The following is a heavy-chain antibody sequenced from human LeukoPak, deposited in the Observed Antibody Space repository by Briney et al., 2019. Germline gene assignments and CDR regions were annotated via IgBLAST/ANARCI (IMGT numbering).Heavy chain of an antibody. CDR2: IYYSGST. V-gene: IGHV4-59*01. D-gene: IGHD2-21*02. CDR1: GVSISSYY. CDR3: ARVAEEYCGGDCYAAGIVDY. Sequence: PSETLSLTCTVSGVSISSYYWSWIRQPPGKGLEWIGYIYYSGSTNYNPSLKSRVTISVDTSKNQFSPKLSSVTAADTAVYYSARVAEEYCGGDCYAAGIVDYWGQGTLVTVSS. J-gene: IGHJ4*02.